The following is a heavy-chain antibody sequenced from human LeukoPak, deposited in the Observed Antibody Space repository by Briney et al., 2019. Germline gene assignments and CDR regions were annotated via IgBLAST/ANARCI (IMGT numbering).Heavy chain of an antibody. CDR2: ISYDGSNK. CDR1: GFTFSSYG. Sequence: PGRSLRLSCAASGFTFSSYGMHWVRQAPGKGLEWVAVISYDGSNKYYADSVKGRFTISRDNPKNTLYLQMNSLRAEDTAVYYCAKDLIAVAGRDWYFDLWGRGTLVTVSS. V-gene: IGHV3-30*18. J-gene: IGHJ2*01. D-gene: IGHD6-19*01. CDR3: AKDLIAVAGRDWYFDL.